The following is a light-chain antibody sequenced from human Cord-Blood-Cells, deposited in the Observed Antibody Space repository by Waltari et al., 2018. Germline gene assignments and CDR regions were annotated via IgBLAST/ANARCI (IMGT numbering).Light chain of an antibody. CDR2: AAS. Sequence: DIQMTQSPSSLSASVGDRVTITCQASQNISNYLNWYQQKPGKAPKLLIYAASSLERGVPSSFSGSGSGTDFTFTISSLQPEDIATYYCQQYDSLPLTFGRGTKVEIK. V-gene: IGKV1-33*01. CDR3: QQYDSLPLT. CDR1: QNISNY. J-gene: IGKJ4*02.